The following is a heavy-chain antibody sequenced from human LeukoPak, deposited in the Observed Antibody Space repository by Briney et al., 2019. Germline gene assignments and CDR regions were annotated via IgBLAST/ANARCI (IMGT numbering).Heavy chain of an antibody. V-gene: IGHV1-69*13. Sequence: SVKVSCKASGYTFTSYGISWVRQAPGQGLEWMGGIIPIFGTANYAQKFQGRVTITADESTSTAYMELSSLRSEDTAVYYCARAMYYDSSGYTYYYYGMDVWGQGTTVTGSS. J-gene: IGHJ6*02. CDR2: IIPIFGTA. CDR3: ARAMYYDSSGYTYYYYGMDV. D-gene: IGHD3-22*01. CDR1: GYTFTSYG.